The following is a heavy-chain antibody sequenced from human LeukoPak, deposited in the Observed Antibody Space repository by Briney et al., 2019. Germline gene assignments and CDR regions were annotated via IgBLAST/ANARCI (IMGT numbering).Heavy chain of an antibody. CDR1: GYSISSGYY. Sequence: PSETLSLTCTVSGYSISSGYYWGWIRQPPGKGLEWIGSIYRSGSTYYNPSLKSRVTISVDTSKNQFSLKLSSVTAADTAVYYCARDSREDTYIENWFDPWGQGTLVAVSS. V-gene: IGHV4-38-2*02. CDR3: ARDSREDTYIENWFDP. D-gene: IGHD2-2*02. CDR2: IYRSGST. J-gene: IGHJ5*02.